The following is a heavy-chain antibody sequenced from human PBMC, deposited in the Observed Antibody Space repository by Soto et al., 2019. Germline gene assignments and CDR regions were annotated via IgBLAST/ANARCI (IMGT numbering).Heavy chain of an antibody. CDR2: ISSSGSTI. Sequence: GGSLRLSCAASGFTFSDYYMSWIRQAPGKGLEWVSYISSSGSTIYYADSVKGRFTISRDNAKNSLYLQMNSLRAEDTAVYYCARDLDYYGDPYYYMDVWGKGPTVTVSS. V-gene: IGHV3-11*01. CDR1: GFTFSDYY. J-gene: IGHJ6*03. CDR3: ARDLDYYGDPYYYMDV. D-gene: IGHD3-10*01.